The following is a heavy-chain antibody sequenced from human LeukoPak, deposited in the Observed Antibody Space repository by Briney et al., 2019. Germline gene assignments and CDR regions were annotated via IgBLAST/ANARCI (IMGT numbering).Heavy chain of an antibody. D-gene: IGHD3-22*01. CDR1: GGTFISYA. V-gene: IGHV1-69*06. J-gene: IGHJ6*03. CDR3: ARTYYYDSSAEGSYYYYIDV. Sequence: AVKVSCKASGGTFISYAISGVRQAPGQGLEWMGGIIPTFGTANYAQKFQGRITITPDKSTSTDYMELSSLGSEDTAVYYCARTYYYDSSAEGSYYYYIDVXXKGTTVTIXS. CDR2: IIPTFGTA.